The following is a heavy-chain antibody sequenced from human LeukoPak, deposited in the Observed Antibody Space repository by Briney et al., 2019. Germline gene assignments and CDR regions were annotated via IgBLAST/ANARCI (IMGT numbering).Heavy chain of an antibody. J-gene: IGHJ5*02. CDR2: IIPIFGTA. V-gene: IGHV1-69*05. CDR1: GGTFSSYA. D-gene: IGHD2-15*01. Sequence: SVKVSCKSSGGTFSSYAISWVRQAPGQGLEWMGGIIPIFGTANYAQKFQGRVTITTDESTSTAYMELSSLRSEDTAVYYCARAGRGGSTNWFDPWGQGTLVTVSS. CDR3: ARAGRGGSTNWFDP.